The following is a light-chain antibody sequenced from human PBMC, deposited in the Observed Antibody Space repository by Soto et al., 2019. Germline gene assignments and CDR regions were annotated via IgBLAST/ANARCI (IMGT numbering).Light chain of an antibody. J-gene: IGKJ4*01. CDR1: QRINSW. CDR3: QRYDSYSVT. CDR2: AAS. Sequence: DIQMTQSPSTLSASVGDRVTITCRASQRINSWLAWYQQKPGKAPNLLIYAASSLESGVPSRFSGSGSGTEFTLTISSMQPDDCATYYCQRYDSYSVTFGGGTKVEIK. V-gene: IGKV1-5*03.